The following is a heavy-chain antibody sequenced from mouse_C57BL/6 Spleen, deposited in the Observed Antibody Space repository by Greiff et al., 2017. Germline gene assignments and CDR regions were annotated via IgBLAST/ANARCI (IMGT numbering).Heavy chain of an antibody. CDR1: GYTFTSYW. J-gene: IGHJ3*01. D-gene: IGHD3-2*02. CDR2: IDPKSGGT. CDR3: ARQTAQATFAY. V-gene: IGHV1-72*01. Sequence: QVQLKQPGAELVKPGASVKLSCKASGYTFTSYWMHWVKQRPGRGLEWIGRIDPKSGGTKYNEKFKSKATLTVDKPSSTAYMQLSSLTSEDSAVYYCARQTAQATFAYWGQGPLVTVSA.